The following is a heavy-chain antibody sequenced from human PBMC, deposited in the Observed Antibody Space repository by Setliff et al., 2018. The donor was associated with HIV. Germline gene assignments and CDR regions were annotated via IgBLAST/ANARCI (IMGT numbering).Heavy chain of an antibody. V-gene: IGHV1-69*10. CDR1: GGTFSSFG. D-gene: IGHD6-19*01. CDR2: IIPILAIA. CDR3: ARDSKIAVAGGDYYYMDV. J-gene: IGHJ6*03. Sequence: GASVKVSCKASGGTFSSFGINWIRQAPGQGLEWMGGIIPILAIANYAQKFQGRVTMTRNTSISTAYMELSNLRSEDTAVYYCARDSKIAVAGGDYYYMDVWGKGTTVTVSS.